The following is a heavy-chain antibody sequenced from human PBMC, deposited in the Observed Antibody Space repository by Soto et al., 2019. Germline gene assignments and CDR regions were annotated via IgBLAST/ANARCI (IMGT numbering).Heavy chain of an antibody. Sequence: GASVKVSCKASGYTFTSYGISWVRQATGQGLEWMGWISAYNGNTTYAQKLQGRVTMTTDTSTTKAYMELRTLTSDDTSVYYLAIVPNLELCIRASIMALDIWAHGTMVTVSP. CDR3: AIVPNLELCIRASIMALDI. J-gene: IGHJ3*02. D-gene: IGHD3-16*01. V-gene: IGHV1-18*01. CDR2: ISAYNGNT. CDR1: GYTFTSYG.